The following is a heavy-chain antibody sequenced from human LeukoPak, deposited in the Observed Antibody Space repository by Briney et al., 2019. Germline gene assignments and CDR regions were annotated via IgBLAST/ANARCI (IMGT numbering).Heavy chain of an antibody. CDR3: AKDLGPGSMATGPGFDY. CDR2: ISWNSGSI. V-gene: IGHV3-9*01. J-gene: IGHJ4*02. CDR1: GFTFDDYA. Sequence: SGGSLRLSCAASGFTFDDYAMHWVRQAPGKGLEWVSGISWNSGSIGYADSVKGRFTISRGNAKTSLYLQMNSLRAEDTALYYCAKDLGPGSMATGPGFDYWGQGTLVTVSS. D-gene: IGHD5-24*01.